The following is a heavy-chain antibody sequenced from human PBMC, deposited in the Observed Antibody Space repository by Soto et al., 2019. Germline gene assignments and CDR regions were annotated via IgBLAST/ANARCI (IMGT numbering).Heavy chain of an antibody. V-gene: IGHV4-39*01. CDR2: IYYSGST. D-gene: IGHD5-12*01. CDR1: GGSISSSSYY. Sequence: QLQLQESGPGLVKPSETLSLTCTVSGGSISSSSYYWGWIRQPPGKGLEWIGSIYYSGSTYYNPSLKSRVTISVDTSKNQFSLKLSSVTAADTAVYYCARRNQREWLRHDYWGQGTLVTVSS. CDR3: ARRNQREWLRHDY. J-gene: IGHJ4*02.